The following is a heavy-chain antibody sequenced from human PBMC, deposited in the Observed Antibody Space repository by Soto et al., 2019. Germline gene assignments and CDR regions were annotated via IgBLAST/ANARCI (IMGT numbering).Heavy chain of an antibody. D-gene: IGHD6-13*01. Sequence: PSETLSLTCTVSGGSISSGDYYWSWIRKPPGKGLEWIGSIYYSGSTYYNPSLKSRVTISVDTSKNQFSLKLNSVTAADTAVYYCASRHSSPYFDYWGQGTLVTVSS. V-gene: IGHV4-30-4*01. CDR1: GGSISSGDYY. CDR3: ASRHSSPYFDY. CDR2: IYYSGST. J-gene: IGHJ4*02.